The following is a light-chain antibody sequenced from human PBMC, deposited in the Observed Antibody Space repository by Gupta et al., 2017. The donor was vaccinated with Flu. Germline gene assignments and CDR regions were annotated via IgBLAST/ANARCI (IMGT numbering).Light chain of an antibody. CDR2: GAS. J-gene: IGKJ3*01. CDR3: QQYGSSPFT. V-gene: IGKV3-20*01. Sequence: IALTPSPPTLSLSPGERAPLPCRASQSVRSSYLAWYQQKAGQAPRLLIYGASSRATGVPDRFSGSGSGTDFTLTISRLEPEDFAVYYCQQYGSSPFTFGHGTKVDIK. CDR1: QSVRSSY.